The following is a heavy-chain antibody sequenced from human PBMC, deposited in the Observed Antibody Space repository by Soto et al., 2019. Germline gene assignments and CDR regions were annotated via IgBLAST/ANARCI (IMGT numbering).Heavy chain of an antibody. V-gene: IGHV1-69*05. J-gene: IGHJ4*02. Sequence: QVQLVQSGAEVKKPGSSVKVSCKASGGTFSSYAISWVRQAPGQGLEWMGGIIPIFGTANYEQKFQGRVTITSNESTSTAYKELSSLRAEDTAGYYCARDVYSSSWKASYYFDFWGQGTLVTGSS. CDR2: IIPIFGTA. CDR3: ARDVYSSSWKASYYFDF. CDR1: GGTFSSYA. D-gene: IGHD6-13*01.